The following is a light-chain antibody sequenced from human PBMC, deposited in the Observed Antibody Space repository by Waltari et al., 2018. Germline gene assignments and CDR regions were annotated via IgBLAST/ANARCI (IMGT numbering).Light chain of an antibody. CDR2: AAS. CDR3: QQSYSTPRT. CDR1: QSISTY. Sequence: DIQMTQSPSSLSASLGDRVTITCRAGQSISTYLNWYQQTPGKAPKPLIYAASSLQTGVPSMFSGSGSGTDFTLTISSLQPEDFATYYCQQSYSTPRTFGQGTKVEIK. J-gene: IGKJ1*01. V-gene: IGKV1-39*01.